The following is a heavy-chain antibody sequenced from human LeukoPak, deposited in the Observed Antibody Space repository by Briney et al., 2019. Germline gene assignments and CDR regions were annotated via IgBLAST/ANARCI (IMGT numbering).Heavy chain of an antibody. V-gene: IGHV3-7*03. CDR1: GFTFSSHW. Sequence: GGSLRLSCAASGFTFSSHWMSWVRQAPGKGLEWVANINQDGSEKSSADSVKGRFTTSRDNAKNALYLQMNSLGAEDTAVYYCARGHYGMDVWGKGTTVTVSS. CDR2: INQDGSEK. CDR3: ARGHYGMDV. J-gene: IGHJ6*04.